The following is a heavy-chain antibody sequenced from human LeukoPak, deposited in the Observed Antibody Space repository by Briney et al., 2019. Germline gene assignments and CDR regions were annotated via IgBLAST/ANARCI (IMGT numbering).Heavy chain of an antibody. Sequence: PGGSLRLSCAASGFSFSSCAMSWVRQAPGKGLEWVSSISCRSSYIYYADSVKGRFTISRANAKNSLYLQMNSLRAEDTAVYYCARDQGELVPPEYYYSGMDVWGQGTTVTVSS. D-gene: IGHD6-13*01. CDR2: ISCRSSYI. V-gene: IGHV3-21*01. CDR3: ARDQGELVPPEYYYSGMDV. CDR1: GFSFSSCA. J-gene: IGHJ6*02.